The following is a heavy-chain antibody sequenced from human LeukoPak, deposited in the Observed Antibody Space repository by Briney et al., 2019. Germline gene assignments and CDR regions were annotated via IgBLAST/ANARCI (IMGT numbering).Heavy chain of an antibody. CDR1: GGSIGSYY. CDR3: ARGTMMVGP. J-gene: IGHJ5*02. D-gene: IGHD3-22*01. CDR2: INYSGTT. V-gene: IGHV4-59*01. Sequence: SETLCLTCTVSGGSIGSYYWSWIRQPPGKGLEWIGYINYSGTTNYNPSLKSRVSISVDTSKNQFSLKLSSVTAADTAVYYCARGTMMVGPWGQGTQVTVSS.